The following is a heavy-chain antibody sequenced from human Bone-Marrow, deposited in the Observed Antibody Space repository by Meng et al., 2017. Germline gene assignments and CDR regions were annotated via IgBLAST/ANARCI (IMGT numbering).Heavy chain of an antibody. D-gene: IGHD4-23*01. CDR2: ISYDGSNK. CDR1: GFIFSSHA. CDR3: ARDYGGNPYYFDY. Sequence: QVQLVESGGGVVQLGRSLRLSCAASGFIFSSHAMHWVRQAPGKGLEWVAVISYDGSNKYYADSVKGRFTISRDNSKNTLYLQMNSLRAEDTAVYYCARDYGGNPYYFDYWGQGTLVTVSS. J-gene: IGHJ4*02. V-gene: IGHV3-30-3*01.